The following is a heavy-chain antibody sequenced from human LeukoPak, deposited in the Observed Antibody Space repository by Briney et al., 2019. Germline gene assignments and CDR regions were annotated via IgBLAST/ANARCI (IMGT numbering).Heavy chain of an antibody. D-gene: IGHD3-22*01. CDR3: AKTNGYYDY. CDR1: GFTFSPYA. CDR2: ISGTGGSR. V-gene: IGHV3-23*01. Sequence: PGGSLRLSCAASGFTFSPYAMHWVRQAPGKGLEWVSAISGTGGSRYYSDSVEGRFTISRDNSKNMVYLQMDSLSAEDTAVYCCAKTNGYYDYWGQGTLVAVSS. J-gene: IGHJ4*02.